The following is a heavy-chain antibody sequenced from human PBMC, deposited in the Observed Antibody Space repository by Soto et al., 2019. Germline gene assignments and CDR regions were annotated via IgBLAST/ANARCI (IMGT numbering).Heavy chain of an antibody. V-gene: IGHV4-34*01. J-gene: IGHJ4*02. CDR1: GGSFSGYY. Sequence: QVQLQQCGAGLLKPSETLSLTCAVYGGSFSGYYWSWIRQSPGKGLELIGEINHSESTNYSPSLKSRVTISVDTSKNQFSLKLSSVTAADTAVYYCARGSRGYSYGYVTYYFDYLGQGTLVTVSS. D-gene: IGHD5-18*01. CDR2: INHSEST. CDR3: ARGSRGYSYGYVTYYFDY.